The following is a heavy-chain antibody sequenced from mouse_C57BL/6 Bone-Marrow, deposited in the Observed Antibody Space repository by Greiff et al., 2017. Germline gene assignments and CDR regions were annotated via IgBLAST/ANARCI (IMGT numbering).Heavy chain of an antibody. CDR2: IWSGGST. Sequence: VQLKQSGPGLVQPSQSLSITCPVSGFSLTSYGVHWVRQSPGKGLEWLGVIWSGGSTDYTAAFISRLSISKDNSKSQVFFKMNSLQADDTAIYYCARNGDGYYLAWFAYWGQGTLVTVSA. CDR1: GFSLTSYG. CDR3: ARNGDGYYLAWFAY. J-gene: IGHJ3*01. V-gene: IGHV2-2*01. D-gene: IGHD2-3*01.